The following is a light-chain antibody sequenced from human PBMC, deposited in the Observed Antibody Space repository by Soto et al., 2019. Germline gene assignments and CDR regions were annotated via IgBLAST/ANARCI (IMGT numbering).Light chain of an antibody. CDR3: QQSYSTPWT. J-gene: IGKJ1*01. CDR2: STS. Sequence: DVQMTQSPSSLSPSLGVRVTIACRSSQSIRYYFNWYGQKQGRAARLLIYSTSTFQSGVPFKSSGSAPRTDFTLTISSLQPEDFATYYCQQSYSTPWTLGQGTKVDIK. V-gene: IGKV1-39*01. CDR1: QSIRYY.